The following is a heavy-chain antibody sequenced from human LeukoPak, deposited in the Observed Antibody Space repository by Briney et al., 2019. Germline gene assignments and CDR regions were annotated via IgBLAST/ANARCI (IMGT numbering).Heavy chain of an antibody. J-gene: IGHJ4*02. CDR2: IDVGRTRT. CDR1: GFAFSSYA. D-gene: IGHD3-22*01. V-gene: IGHV3-23*01. CDR3: AKDYDSTGYYDSTGHYYSWPAGY. Sequence: GGSLRLSCAASGFAFSSYAMNWVRQAPGKGLEWVSTIDVGRTRTHYADSVMGRFTISRDNSKNTLYLQMNTLRAEDTALYYCAKDYDSTGYYDSTGHYYSWPAGYWGQGTLVTVSS.